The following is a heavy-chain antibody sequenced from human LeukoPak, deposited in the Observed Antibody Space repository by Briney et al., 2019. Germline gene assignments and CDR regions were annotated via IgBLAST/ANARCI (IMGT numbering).Heavy chain of an antibody. CDR2: VYSSGST. J-gene: IGHJ6*02. CDR3: ARHRNSGYHSNGMDV. V-gene: IGHV4-59*08. CDR1: GGPISSYY. Sequence: SETLSLTCAVSGGPISSYYWSWIRQPPGKGLEWIGYVYSSGSTNYNPSLKSRVTISVDASRNRFSLKLSSVTAADTAVHYCARHRNSGYHSNGMDVWGQGTTVTVSS. D-gene: IGHD5-12*01.